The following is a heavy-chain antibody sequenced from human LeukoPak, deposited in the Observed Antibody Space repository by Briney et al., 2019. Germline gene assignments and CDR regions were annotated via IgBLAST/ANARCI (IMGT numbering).Heavy chain of an antibody. CDR1: GFSFSSTW. Sequence: QPGGSLRLSCTASGFSFSSTWMHWVRQAPGKGLVWVSRINSDGSSTIYADSVKGRFTISRDNAKNTLYLQMNSLSAEDTAVYYCARGIAATDYWGQGTLVTVSS. CDR3: ARGIAATDY. J-gene: IGHJ4*02. D-gene: IGHD6-25*01. CDR2: INSDGSST. V-gene: IGHV3-74*01.